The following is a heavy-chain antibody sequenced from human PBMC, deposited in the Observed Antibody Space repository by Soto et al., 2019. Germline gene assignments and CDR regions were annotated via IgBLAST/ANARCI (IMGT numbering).Heavy chain of an antibody. CDR1: GYSFTTFW. CDR3: ARQGSNGAYYYYGMDV. J-gene: IGHJ6*02. Sequence: GESLKISCKGSGYSFTTFWITWVRQMPGKGLEWMGIIYPGDSDTIYSPSFQGQVTFSADKSTSTAYLQWSSLKASDTAMYYCARQGSNGAYYYYGMDVWGQGTTVTVSS. CDR2: IYPGDSDT. V-gene: IGHV5-51*01. D-gene: IGHD2-8*01.